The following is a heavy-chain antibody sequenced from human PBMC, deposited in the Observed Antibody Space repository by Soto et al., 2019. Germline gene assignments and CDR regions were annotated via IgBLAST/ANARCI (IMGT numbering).Heavy chain of an antibody. CDR3: ARRXXYXISAFDI. Sequence: PSESLSPASNLSGHTISTGGYTRYWIRQPPGKALEWIGHTYHSGNPYYNPSLKSRVIISVDRSKNQFSLKVRSVTAADTAVYYCARRXXYXISAFDIWGQGTMVT. J-gene: IGHJ3*02. CDR2: TYHSGNP. CDR1: GHTISTGGYT. V-gene: IGHV4-30-2*01. D-gene: IGHD3-22*01.